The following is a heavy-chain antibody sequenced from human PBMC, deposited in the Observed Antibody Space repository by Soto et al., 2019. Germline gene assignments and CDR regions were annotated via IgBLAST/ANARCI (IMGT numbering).Heavy chain of an antibody. D-gene: IGHD5-12*01. CDR3: AREPSYSVYHFASGIQLWPFDF. CDR1: GGSINTFY. Sequence: SETLSLTCTVSGGSINTFYWSWVRQPAGKXLEWSGRIFSSGSTSFNPSLESRVAMSVDTSKNHFCLNLSSVTAADMAVYYCAREPSYSVYHFASGIQLWPFDFLGQGALVTVSS. CDR2: IFSSGST. J-gene: IGHJ4*02. V-gene: IGHV4-4*07.